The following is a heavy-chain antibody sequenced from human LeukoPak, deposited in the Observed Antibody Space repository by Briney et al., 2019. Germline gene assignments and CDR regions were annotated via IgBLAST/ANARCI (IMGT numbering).Heavy chain of an antibody. V-gene: IGHV3-48*03. CDR3: ARVSYFDQSLDY. CDR2: ISSSGSTI. Sequence: GGSLRLSCAAYGFTFSNYEMNWVRHAPGKGLEWVSYISSSGSTIYYADSVKGRFTISRDNAKKSLYLQMNSLRAEDKAVYSCARVSYFDQSLDYWGQGTLVTVSS. CDR1: GFTFSNYE. D-gene: IGHD3-9*01. J-gene: IGHJ4*02.